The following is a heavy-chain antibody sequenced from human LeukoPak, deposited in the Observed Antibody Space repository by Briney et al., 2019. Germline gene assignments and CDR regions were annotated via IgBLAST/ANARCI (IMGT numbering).Heavy chain of an antibody. CDR2: INPSGGST. V-gene: IGHV1-46*01. CDR1: GYXFTSYY. CDR3: ARTVAVAGNLYYYGMDV. Sequence: VASVKVSCKASGYXFTSYYMHWVRQAPGQGLEWMGIINPSGGSTSYAQKFQGRVTMTRDTSTSTVYMELSSLRSEDTAVYYCARTVAVAGNLYYYGMDVWGQGTTVTVSS. D-gene: IGHD6-19*01. J-gene: IGHJ6*02.